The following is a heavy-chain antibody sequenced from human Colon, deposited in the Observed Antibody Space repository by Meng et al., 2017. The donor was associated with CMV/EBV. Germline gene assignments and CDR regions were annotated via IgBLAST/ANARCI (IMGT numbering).Heavy chain of an antibody. Sequence: LTESGPGRVKPSEALSPTCTVSCCSISTYYWGWIRQPAGEGLEWLGRISTNRNTDYNPSLNSRATIWLDTSNNQFSLKLTSVTAADTAVYYCVRGGYSGTQTGGVQEYWGQGTLVTVSS. J-gene: IGHJ4*02. CDR1: CCSISTYY. V-gene: IGHV4-4*07. CDR3: VRGGYSGTQTGGVQEY. D-gene: IGHD5-12*01. CDR2: ISTNRNT.